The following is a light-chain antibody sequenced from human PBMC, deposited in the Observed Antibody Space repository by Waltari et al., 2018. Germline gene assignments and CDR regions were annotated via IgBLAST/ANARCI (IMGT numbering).Light chain of an antibody. J-gene: IGKJ3*01. CDR2: GAS. CDR1: QSVSSSY. V-gene: IGKV3-20*01. Sequence: EIVLTQSPGTLSLSPGERATLSCRASQSVSSSYLTWYQQKPGQAPRLLLYGASSRATGIPDRFSGSGSGTDFTLTISRLEPEDFAVYYCQQYDRSPFTFGPGTKVDIK. CDR3: QQYDRSPFT.